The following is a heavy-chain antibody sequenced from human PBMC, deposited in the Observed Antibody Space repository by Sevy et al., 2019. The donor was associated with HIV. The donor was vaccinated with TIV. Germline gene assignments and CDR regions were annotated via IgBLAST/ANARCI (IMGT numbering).Heavy chain of an antibody. J-gene: IGHJ3*01. V-gene: IGHV4-59*13. Sequence: SETLSLTCNVSGGSINYYYWNWIRQPPGKGLEWIGYIHDSGRNNHNPSLKGRVTLSLDTSKNQFSLKLYSVTAADTAEYYCARDMTTVTFNAFDVWGQGTMVTVSS. CDR1: GGSINYYY. CDR3: ARDMTTVTFNAFDV. CDR2: IHDSGRN. D-gene: IGHD4-17*01.